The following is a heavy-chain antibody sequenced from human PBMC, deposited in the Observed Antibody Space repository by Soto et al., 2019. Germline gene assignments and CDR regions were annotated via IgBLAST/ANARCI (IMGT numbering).Heavy chain of an antibody. Sequence: SETLSLTCTVSGGSVSSGSYYWSWIRQPPGKGLEWIGYIYYSGSTNYNPSLKSRVTISVDTSKNQFSLKLSSVTAADTAVYYCARSRLRCSGGSCYSVPFDYWGQGTLVTVSS. J-gene: IGHJ4*02. CDR3: ARSRLRCSGGSCYSVPFDY. CDR2: IYYSGST. D-gene: IGHD2-15*01. V-gene: IGHV4-61*01. CDR1: GGSVSSGSYY.